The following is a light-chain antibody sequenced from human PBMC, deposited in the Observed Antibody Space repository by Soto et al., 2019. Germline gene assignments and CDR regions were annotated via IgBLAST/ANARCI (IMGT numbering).Light chain of an antibody. Sequence: QSALTQPPSASGSPGQSVTISCTGTSSDVGGYKDVSWYQQHPGKVPKLIIYEVSKRPSGVPDRFSGSKSGNTASLTVSELHAEDEADYYCSSYAGSNNLVFGTGTKVTVL. CDR2: EVS. V-gene: IGLV2-8*01. J-gene: IGLJ1*01. CDR3: SSYAGSNNLV. CDR1: SSDVGGYKD.